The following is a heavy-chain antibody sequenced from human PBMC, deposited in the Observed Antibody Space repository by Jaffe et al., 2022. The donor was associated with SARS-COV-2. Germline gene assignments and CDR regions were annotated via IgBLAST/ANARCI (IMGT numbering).Heavy chain of an antibody. V-gene: IGHV3-7*04. Sequence: EVQLVESGGGLVQPGGSLRLSCAASGFTFSSYWMSWVRQAPGKGLEWVANIKQDGSEKYYVDSVKGRFTISRDNAKNSLYLQMNSLRAEDTAVYYCARVPYTAMESYFDYWGQGTLVTVSS. CDR2: IKQDGSEK. CDR3: ARVPYTAMESYFDY. J-gene: IGHJ4*02. CDR1: GFTFSSYW. D-gene: IGHD5-18*01.